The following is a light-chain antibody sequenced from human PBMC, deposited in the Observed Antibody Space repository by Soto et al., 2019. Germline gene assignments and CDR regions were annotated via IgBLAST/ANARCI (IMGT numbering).Light chain of an antibody. CDR1: QGISSY. CDR3: QQLNSYPLLT. CDR2: AAS. V-gene: IGKV1-9*01. Sequence: DIQLTQSPSFLSASVGDRVTITCRASQGISSYLAWYQQKPGKAPKLLIYAASTLQSGVPSRFSCSGSGTEFTLTISSLQPEDFATYYCQQLNSYPLLTFGGGTKVEIK. J-gene: IGKJ4*01.